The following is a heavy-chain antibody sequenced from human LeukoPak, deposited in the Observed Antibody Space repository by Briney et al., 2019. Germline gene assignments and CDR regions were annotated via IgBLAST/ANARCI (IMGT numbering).Heavy chain of an antibody. V-gene: IGHV4-59*08. D-gene: IGHD5-12*01. CDR1: GGSISGYY. Sequence: SETLSLTCTVSGGSISGYYWSWIRQPPGKGLEWIGYIYYSGSTNYNPSLNSRVTISVVTSKNQFSLQLNSVTAADTAVYYCVRHDGRGGATMGALDSWGQGSLVTVSS. CDR2: IYYSGST. J-gene: IGHJ4*02. CDR3: VRHDGRGGATMGALDS.